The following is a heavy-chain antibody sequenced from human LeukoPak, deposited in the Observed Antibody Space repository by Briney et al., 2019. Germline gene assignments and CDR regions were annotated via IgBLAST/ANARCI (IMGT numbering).Heavy chain of an antibody. CDR1: GGSISNYY. Sequence: SETLSLTCTVSGGSISNYYWSWIRQPVGKGLEWIGRIYTSGSTNYNPSLKSRVTMSVDTSKNQFSLKLTSVTAADTAVYYCARTNYDILTGYYNYYFDYWGQGTLVTVSS. D-gene: IGHD3-9*01. J-gene: IGHJ4*02. CDR2: IYTSGST. V-gene: IGHV4-4*07. CDR3: ARTNYDILTGYYNYYFDY.